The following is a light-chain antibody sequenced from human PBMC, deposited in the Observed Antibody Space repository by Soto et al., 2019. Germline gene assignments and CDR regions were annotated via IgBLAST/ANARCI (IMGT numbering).Light chain of an antibody. J-gene: IGKJ1*01. CDR1: ESVTSS. V-gene: IGKV3-15*01. CDR2: AAS. CDR3: QPYNIGPLWT. Sequence: QSLSTVRVTAVEGETLYCMARESVTSSLAWYQQKPGQPPRLLIYAASTRATDVPAMFSGGGSEAEVTLTICSLQSEDFVAYSCQPYNIGPLWTFGQGTKVDIK.